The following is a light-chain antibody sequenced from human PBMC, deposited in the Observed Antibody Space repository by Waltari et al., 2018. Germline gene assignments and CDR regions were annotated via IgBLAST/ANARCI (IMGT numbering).Light chain of an antibody. CDR1: QSISSW. J-gene: IGKJ2*02. Sequence: DIPMTQSPSTLSASVGDRVTITCRASQSISSWLAWYQQKPGKAPKLLIYKASSLERGVPSRFSGSGSGTEFTLTISILQPDDFATYYCQQYNSYSGTFGQGTKLEIK. CDR2: KAS. V-gene: IGKV1-5*03. CDR3: QQYNSYSGT.